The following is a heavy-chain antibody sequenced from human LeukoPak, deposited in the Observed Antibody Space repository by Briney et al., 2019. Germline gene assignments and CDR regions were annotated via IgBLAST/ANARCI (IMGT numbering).Heavy chain of an antibody. CDR1: GFSLDDYA. V-gene: IGHV3-9*01. CDR3: IKDMGFDLLKDAFHI. J-gene: IGHJ3*02. D-gene: IGHD3-9*01. Sequence: GRSLRLSCVGYGFSLDDYAMHWVRHVPGKGLEWVSCISWDSSNAAYADSVKGRFTISRDNAKNSLYLQMNSLRPEDTAFYYCIKDMGFDLLKDAFHIWGQGTLVTVPS. CDR2: ISWDSSNA.